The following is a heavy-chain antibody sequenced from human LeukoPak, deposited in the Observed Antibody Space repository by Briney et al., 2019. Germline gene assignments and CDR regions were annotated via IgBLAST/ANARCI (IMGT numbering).Heavy chain of an antibody. J-gene: IGHJ4*02. CDR2: IKQDGSVK. CDR1: GFTFTDYW. CDR3: ARDEPDY. V-gene: IGHV3-7*01. Sequence: GGSLRLSCATSGFTFTDYWMTWVRQAPGKGLEWVANIKQDGSVKYYVDSVKGRFTISRDNAQNSLYLQMNSLRAEDTAVYYCARDEPDYWGQGTLVTVSS.